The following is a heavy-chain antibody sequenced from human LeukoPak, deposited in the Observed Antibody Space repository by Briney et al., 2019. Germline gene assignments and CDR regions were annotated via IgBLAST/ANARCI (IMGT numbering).Heavy chain of an antibody. CDR2: IGSSGSTV. CDR3: ARDTLEYSNSPDALDI. Sequence: GGSLRLSCAASGFTFSAYEMNWVRQAPGKGLEWVSYIGSSGSTVYYADSVKGRFTISRDNAKSSLYMQMESLRDEDTAIYYCARDTLEYSNSPDALDIWGQGTMVTVSS. CDR1: GFTFSAYE. V-gene: IGHV3-48*03. J-gene: IGHJ3*02. D-gene: IGHD4-23*01.